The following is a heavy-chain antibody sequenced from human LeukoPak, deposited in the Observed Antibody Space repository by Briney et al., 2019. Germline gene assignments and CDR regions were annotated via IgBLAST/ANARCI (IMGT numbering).Heavy chain of an antibody. CDR3: ARVLLWFGELPQAYFDY. J-gene: IGHJ4*02. Sequence: SETLSLTCTVSGGSISSYYWSWIRQHPGKGLEWIGYIYYSGSTYYNPSLKSRVTISVDTSKNQFSLKLSSVTAADTAVYYCARVLLWFGELPQAYFDYWGQGTLVTVSS. D-gene: IGHD3-10*01. V-gene: IGHV4-59*06. CDR1: GGSISSYY. CDR2: IYYSGST.